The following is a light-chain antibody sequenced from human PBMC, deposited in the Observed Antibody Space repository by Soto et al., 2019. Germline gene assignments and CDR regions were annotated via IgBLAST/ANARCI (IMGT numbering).Light chain of an antibody. CDR3: QQYTNWPPNT. CDR2: GAS. V-gene: IGKV3-15*01. Sequence: EIVMTQSPATLSVSPGEGATLSCRASQIVINNVAWYQQKPGQVPRLLIYGASTRATDIPDRFSGSGSGTEFTLSISSLQSEDFAVYYCQQYTNWPPNTFGQGTKVEIK. CDR1: QIVINN. J-gene: IGKJ2*01.